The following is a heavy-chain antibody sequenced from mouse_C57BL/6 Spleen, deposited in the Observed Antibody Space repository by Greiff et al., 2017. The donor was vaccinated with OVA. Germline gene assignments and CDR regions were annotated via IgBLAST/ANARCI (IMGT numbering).Heavy chain of an antibody. Sequence: EVKLVESGPELVKPGASVKMSCKASGYTFTSYVMHWVKQKPGQGLEWIGYIYPYNDGTKYNEKFKGKATLTSDKSSSTAYMELSSLTSEDSAVYYCARKGLRRGDYFDYWGQGTTLTVSS. J-gene: IGHJ2*01. V-gene: IGHV1-14*01. D-gene: IGHD1-2*01. CDR2: IYPYNDGT. CDR1: GYTFTSYV. CDR3: ARKGLRRGDYFDY.